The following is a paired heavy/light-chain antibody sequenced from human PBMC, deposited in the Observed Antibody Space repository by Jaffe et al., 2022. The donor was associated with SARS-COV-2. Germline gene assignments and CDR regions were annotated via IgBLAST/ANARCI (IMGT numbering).Light chain of an antibody. CDR1: QSVLSSSNKENY. CDR2: WAS. Sequence: DFVMTQSPDSLAVSLGERATINCRSSQSVLSSSNKENYLAWYQQKTRQPPKLLIYWASTREFGVPDRFSGSGSGTDFTLTISSLQAEDVAVYYCQQYYSTPFTFGPGTKVNIK. J-gene: IGKJ3*01. V-gene: IGKV4-1*01. CDR3: QQYYSTPFT.
Heavy chain of an antibody. J-gene: IGHJ6*02. D-gene: IGHD3-10*01. CDR2: ISDSGDST. V-gene: IGHV3-23*01. CDR1: GFTFSNYD. Sequence: EVQLLESGGGLVQPGGSLRLSCAASGFTFSNYDMNWVRQAPGKGLEWVSAISDSGDSTYYADSVKGRFTISRDNSKNTLYLQLSSLRAEDTAVYYCAKVGEGSGGGYHYGMDVWGQGTTVTVSS. CDR3: AKVGEGSGGGYHYGMDV.